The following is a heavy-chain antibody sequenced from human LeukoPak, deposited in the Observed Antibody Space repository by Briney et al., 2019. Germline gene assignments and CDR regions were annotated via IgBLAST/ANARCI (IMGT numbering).Heavy chain of an antibody. CDR1: GNYW. V-gene: IGHV3-74*01. J-gene: IGHJ4*02. CDR3: ARENLAAAADY. CDR2: INSDGIMT. Sequence: GGSLRLSCAASGNYWIHWVRQAPGKGLVWVSHINSDGIMTNYADSVKGRFTISRDNAKNTLYLQMNSLRLEDTAVYYCARENLAAAADYWGQGTVVTVSS. D-gene: IGHD6-25*01.